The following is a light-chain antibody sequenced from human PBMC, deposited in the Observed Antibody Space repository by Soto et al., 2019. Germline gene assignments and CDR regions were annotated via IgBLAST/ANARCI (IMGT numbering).Light chain of an antibody. CDR2: GAS. CDR3: QQYGGSPIT. V-gene: IGKV3-20*01. CDR1: QSVTTR. J-gene: IGKJ1*01. Sequence: EIVLTQSPDTLSLSPGGRATLSCRASQSVTTRLAWYQQKPGQPPRLLISGASVRASGVPVRISGSGSGTDFTLTISRLEPEDFALYYCQQYGGSPITFGLGTKVDIK.